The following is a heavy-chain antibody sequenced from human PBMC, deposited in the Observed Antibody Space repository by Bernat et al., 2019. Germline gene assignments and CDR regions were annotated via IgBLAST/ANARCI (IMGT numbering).Heavy chain of an antibody. CDR2: INSDGSGT. V-gene: IGHV3-74*01. CDR1: GFTFSNYW. J-gene: IGHJ5*02. CDR3: ARDNVEMATINR. D-gene: IGHD5-24*01. Sequence: EVQLVESGGGLVQPGGALRLSCAASGFTFSNYWMHWVRQAPGKGLVWVSRINSDGSGTSYVDSVKGRFTISRDNAKNTLYLQMNSLRAEDTAVYYCARDNVEMATINRWGQGTLVTVSS.